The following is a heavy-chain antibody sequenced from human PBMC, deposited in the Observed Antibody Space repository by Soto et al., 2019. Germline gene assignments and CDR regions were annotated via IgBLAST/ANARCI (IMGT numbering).Heavy chain of an antibody. CDR1: GCSISSYY. CDR3: ARDRGSSSSHYFDY. CDR2: IYTSGST. V-gene: IGHV4-4*07. D-gene: IGHD6-6*01. J-gene: IGHJ4*02. Sequence: SETLSLTCPVSGCSISSYYWSWIRQPAGKGLEWIGRIYTSGSTNYNPSLKSRVTMSVDTSKNQFSLKLSSVTAADTAVYYCARDRGSSSSHYFDYWGQGTLVTVSS.